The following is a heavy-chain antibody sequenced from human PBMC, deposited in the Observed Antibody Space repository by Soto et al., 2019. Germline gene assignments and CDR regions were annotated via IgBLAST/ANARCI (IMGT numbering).Heavy chain of an antibody. D-gene: IGHD3-10*01. Sequence: PSETLSLTCTVSGGSISSGDYYWSWIRQPPGKGLEWIGYIYYSGSTYYNPSLKSRVTISVDTSKNQFSLKLSSVTAADTAVYYCAITTKRSTMVRRDVSWGQGTLVTVSA. V-gene: IGHV4-30-4*01. CDR2: IYYSGST. CDR1: GGSISSGDYY. CDR3: AITTKRSTMVRRDVS. J-gene: IGHJ4*02.